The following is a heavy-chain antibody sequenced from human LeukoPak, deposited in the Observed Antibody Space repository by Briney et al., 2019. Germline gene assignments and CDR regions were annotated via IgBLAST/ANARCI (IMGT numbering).Heavy chain of an antibody. CDR2: INAGNGNT. Sequence: GASVKVSCKASGYTFTSYAMHWVRQAPGQRLEWMGWINAGNGNTKYSQKFQGRVTITRDTSASTAYMELSSLRSEDTAVYYCARVYGSGSYDYYYGMDVWSKGTTVTVSS. CDR3: ARVYGSGSYDYYYGMDV. D-gene: IGHD3-10*01. V-gene: IGHV1-3*01. J-gene: IGHJ6*04. CDR1: GYTFTSYA.